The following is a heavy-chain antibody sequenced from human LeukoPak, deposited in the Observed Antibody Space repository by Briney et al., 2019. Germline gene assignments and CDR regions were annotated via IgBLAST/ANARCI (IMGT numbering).Heavy chain of an antibody. CDR2: INPSDGST. CDR3: ARSTCSGGSCFFDY. J-gene: IGHJ4*02. Sequence: GASVKVSCKASGFTFTSSVMHWVRQAPGQGLEWMGIINPSDGSTSYPQKFQGRVTLTRDMSTGTVYMELSSLRSEDTAVFYCARSTCSGGSCFFDYWGQGTLVTVSS. D-gene: IGHD2-15*01. CDR1: GFTFTSSV. V-gene: IGHV1-46*01.